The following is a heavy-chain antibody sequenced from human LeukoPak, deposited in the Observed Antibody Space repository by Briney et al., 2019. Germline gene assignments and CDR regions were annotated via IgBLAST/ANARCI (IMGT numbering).Heavy chain of an antibody. D-gene: IGHD2-15*01. CDR1: GGSISSYY. V-gene: IGHV4-59*01. CDR2: IYYSGST. Sequence: SVTLSLTCTVSGGSISSYYWSWIRQPPGKGREWIGYIYYSGSTNYNPSLKSRVTISVDTSKNQFSLKLRSVTAADTGVYYCVRDARPWVVGGWFDPWGQGNPVTVSP. CDR3: VRDARPWVVGGWFDP. J-gene: IGHJ5*02.